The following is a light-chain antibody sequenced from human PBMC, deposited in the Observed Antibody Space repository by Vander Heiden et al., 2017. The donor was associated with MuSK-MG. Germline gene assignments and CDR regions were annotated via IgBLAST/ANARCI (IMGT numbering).Light chain of an antibody. CDR2: DDS. V-gene: IGLV3-21*02. J-gene: IGLJ2*01. CDR3: QVWDTTTDHPV. Sequence: SYVLTQPPPVSVAPGQTARITCGGNNIGGKSVHWYQQKPGQAPVLVVYDDSDRPSGIPERFSGSNSGNTATLTISRVEAGDEADYYCQVWDTTTDHPVFGGGTKLTVL. CDR1: NIGGKS.